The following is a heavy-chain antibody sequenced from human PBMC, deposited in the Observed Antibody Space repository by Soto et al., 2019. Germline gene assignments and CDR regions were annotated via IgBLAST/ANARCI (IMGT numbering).Heavy chain of an antibody. CDR3: AKGRASGAVDWFDP. CDR1: GFTFSSYA. J-gene: IGHJ5*02. D-gene: IGHD3-10*01. Sequence: GGSLRLSCAASGFTFSSYAMMWVRQAPGKGLEWVSTITGGSGTYYADSVKGRFTISRDNSKNTLYLQMNGLRAEDTAVYYCAKGRASGAVDWFDPWGQGALVTVSS. CDR2: ITGGSGT. V-gene: IGHV3-23*01.